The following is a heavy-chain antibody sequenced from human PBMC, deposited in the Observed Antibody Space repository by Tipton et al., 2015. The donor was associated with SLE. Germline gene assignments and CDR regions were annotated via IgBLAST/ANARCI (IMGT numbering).Heavy chain of an antibody. J-gene: IGHJ5*02. D-gene: IGHD2-15*01. V-gene: IGHV4-39*07. Sequence: TLSLTCTVSGGSISSHYWGWIRQPPGKGLEWIGSIYYSGSTYYNSSLKSRVTISVDTSKNQFSLKLSSVTAADTAVYYCARLLVVAATGGWFDPWGQGTLVTVSS. CDR1: GGSISSHY. CDR2: IYYSGST. CDR3: ARLLVVAATGGWFDP.